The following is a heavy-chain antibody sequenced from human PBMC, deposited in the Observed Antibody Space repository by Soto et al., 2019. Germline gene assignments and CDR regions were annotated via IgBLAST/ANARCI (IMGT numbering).Heavy chain of an antibody. V-gene: IGHV5-51*01. CDR3: ARLTAYCGGDCYSPYYYGMDV. J-gene: IGHJ6*02. D-gene: IGHD2-21*02. CDR1: GYRFSNYW. Sequence: GESLKISCEGFGYRFSNYWIAWVRQMPGKGLEWMGIIYPGDSDTRYSPSFQGQVTISADKSISTAYLQWSSLKASDTAMYYCARLTAYCGGDCYSPYYYGMDVWGQGTTVTV. CDR2: IYPGDSDT.